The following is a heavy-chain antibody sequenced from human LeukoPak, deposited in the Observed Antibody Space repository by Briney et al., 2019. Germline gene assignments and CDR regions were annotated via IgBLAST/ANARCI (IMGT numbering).Heavy chain of an antibody. V-gene: IGHV3-9*01. D-gene: IGHD3-10*01. Sequence: PGGSLRLSCAASGFTFDDYAMHWVRQAPGKGLEWVSGISWNSGSIGYADSVKGRFTISRDNAKNSLYLQMNSLRAEDTALYYCAQGAYYGSGSHDWGQGTLVTVSS. CDR2: ISWNSGSI. CDR1: GFTFDDYA. J-gene: IGHJ4*02. CDR3: AQGAYYGSGSHD.